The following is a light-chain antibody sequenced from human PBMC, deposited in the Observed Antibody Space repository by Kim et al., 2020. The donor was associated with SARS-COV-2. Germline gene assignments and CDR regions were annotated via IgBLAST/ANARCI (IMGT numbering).Light chain of an antibody. CDR3: QQYYSTPPS. J-gene: IGKJ2*03. V-gene: IGKV4-1*01. CDR2: WAS. CDR1: QTIIYNSNNKNY. Sequence: RATLNCKTRQTIIYNSNNKNYLAWYQQKPGQAPKLLIYWASIRESGVSDRFSGSGSETDFTLTISSLQAEDVAVYYCQQYYSTPPSFGQGTKLEI.